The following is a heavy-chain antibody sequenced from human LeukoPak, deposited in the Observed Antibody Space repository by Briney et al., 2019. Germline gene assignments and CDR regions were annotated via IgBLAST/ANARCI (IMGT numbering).Heavy chain of an antibody. J-gene: IGHJ4*02. CDR2: ISGDGGST. D-gene: IGHD5-24*01. CDR3: AKDIRGDGYNSRFDY. CDR1: GFTFDDYA. V-gene: IGHV3-43*02. Sequence: GGSLRLSCAASGFTFDDYAMHWVRQAPGKGLEWVSLISGDGGSTYYADSVKGRFTISRDNSKNPLYLQMNSLRTEDTALYYCAKDIRGDGYNSRFDYWGQGTLVTVSP.